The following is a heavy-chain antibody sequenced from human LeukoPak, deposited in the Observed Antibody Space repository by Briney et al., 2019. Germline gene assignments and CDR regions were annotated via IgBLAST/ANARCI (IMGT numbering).Heavy chain of an antibody. J-gene: IGHJ4*02. CDR3: AKRIAAAGPYFDY. CDR1: GFTFSSYS. CDR2: IGSPSTDI. V-gene: IGHV3-21*04. D-gene: IGHD6-13*01. Sequence: PGGSLRLSCAASGFTFSSYSMNWVRQAPGKGLEWVASIGSPSTDIYYADSVKGRFTISRDNSKSTLYLQMNTLRAEDTAVYYCAKRIAAAGPYFDYWGQGTLVTVSS.